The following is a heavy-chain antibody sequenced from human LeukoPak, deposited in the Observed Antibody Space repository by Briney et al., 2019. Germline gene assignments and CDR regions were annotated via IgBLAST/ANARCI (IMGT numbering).Heavy chain of an antibody. CDR2: ISSSGSTI. Sequence: KPGGSLRLSCAASGFTFSDYYMSWIRQAPGKGLEWVSYISSSGSTIYYADSVKGRFTISRDNAKNSPYLQMNSLRAEDTAVYYCARDRLDVVVVAARSFDYWGQGTLVTVSS. J-gene: IGHJ4*02. CDR3: ARDRLDVVVVAARSFDY. V-gene: IGHV3-11*04. CDR1: GFTFSDYY. D-gene: IGHD2-15*01.